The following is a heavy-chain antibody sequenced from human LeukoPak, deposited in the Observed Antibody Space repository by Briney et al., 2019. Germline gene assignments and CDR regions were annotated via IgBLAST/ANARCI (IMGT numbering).Heavy chain of an antibody. CDR1: GFTFSSYA. CDR2: ISGSGGST. Sequence: GGSLRLSCAASGFTFSSYAMSWVRQAPGKGLEWVSAISGSGGSTYYADSVKGRFTISRDNSKNTLYLQMNSLRAEDTAVYYCARAPQYYDSSGIHFDYWGQGTLVTVSS. V-gene: IGHV3-23*01. CDR3: ARAPQYYDSSGIHFDY. D-gene: IGHD3-22*01. J-gene: IGHJ4*02.